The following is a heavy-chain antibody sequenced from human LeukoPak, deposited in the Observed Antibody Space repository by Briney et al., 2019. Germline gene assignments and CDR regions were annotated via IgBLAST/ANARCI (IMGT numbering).Heavy chain of an antibody. Sequence: SETLSLTCTVAGGSISSYYWSWIRQPPGKGLEWIGYIYYSGSTNYNPSLKSRVTISVDTSKTQFSLKLGSVTAADAAVYYCARHAKSSPYYFDYWGQGTLVTVSS. J-gene: IGHJ4*02. CDR3: ARHAKSSPYYFDY. V-gene: IGHV4-59*01. D-gene: IGHD2-8*01. CDR1: GGSISSYY. CDR2: IYYSGST.